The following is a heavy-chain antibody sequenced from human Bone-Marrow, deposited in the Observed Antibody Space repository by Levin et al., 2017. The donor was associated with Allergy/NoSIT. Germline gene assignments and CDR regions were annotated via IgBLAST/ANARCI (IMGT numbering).Heavy chain of an antibody. Sequence: QPGGSLRLSCAASGFTFSSYAMHWVRQAPGKGLEWVAVISYDGSNKYYADSVKGRFTISRDNSKNTLYLQMNSLRAEDTAVYYCARDRRGWDPRRIKEGFDYWGQGTLVTVSS. J-gene: IGHJ4*02. CDR2: ISYDGSNK. CDR3: ARDRRGWDPRRIKEGFDY. CDR1: GFTFSSYA. D-gene: IGHD6-19*01. V-gene: IGHV3-30-3*01.